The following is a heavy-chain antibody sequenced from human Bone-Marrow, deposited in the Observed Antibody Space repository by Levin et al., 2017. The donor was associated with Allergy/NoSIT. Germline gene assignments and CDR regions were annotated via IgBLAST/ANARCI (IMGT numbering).Heavy chain of an antibody. V-gene: IGHV3-7*03. D-gene: IGHD3-9*01. CDR2: VSDDGATK. J-gene: IGHJ4*02. Sequence: GGSLRLSCAVSGFNVGDYWMRWVRQAPGKGLEWVAHVSDDGATKRYVESVRGRFAISKDNTKNSLYLQMNSLTAEDTAVYYCARDRYFADYWGQGTLVTVSS. CDR3: ARDRYFADY. CDR1: GFNVGDYW.